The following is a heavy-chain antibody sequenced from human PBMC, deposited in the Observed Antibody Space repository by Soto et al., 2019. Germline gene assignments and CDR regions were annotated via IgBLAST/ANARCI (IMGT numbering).Heavy chain of an antibody. Sequence: QVQLVESGGGVVQPGRSLRLSCAASGFTFSSYGMHWVRQAPGKGLEWVAVIWYDGSNKYYADSVKGRFTISRDNSKNTLYLQMNSLRAEDTAVYYCARDESTQSPYYYGMDAWGQGTTVTVSS. CDR1: GFTFSSYG. CDR3: ARDESTQSPYYYGMDA. V-gene: IGHV3-33*01. CDR2: IWYDGSNK. J-gene: IGHJ6*02.